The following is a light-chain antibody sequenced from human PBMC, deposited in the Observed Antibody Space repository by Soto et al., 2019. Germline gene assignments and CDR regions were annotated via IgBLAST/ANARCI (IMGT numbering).Light chain of an antibody. V-gene: IGKV3-15*01. Sequence: EIVMTQSPATLSVSPGERATLSCRASQSVSSNLAWYQQKPGQAPRLLIYGASTRATGIPARFSGSGSGTEFTLTIRSLQSEDFAVYYRQQYNNWPPITCGQGKRREIK. CDR3: QQYNNWPPIT. CDR1: QSVSSN. J-gene: IGKJ5*01. CDR2: GAS.